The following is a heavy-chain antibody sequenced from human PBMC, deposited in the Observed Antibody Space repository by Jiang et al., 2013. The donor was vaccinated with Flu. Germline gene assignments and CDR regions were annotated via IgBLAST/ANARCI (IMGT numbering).Heavy chain of an antibody. J-gene: IGHJ6*02. V-gene: IGHV4-39*01. Sequence: SISSSSYYWGWIRQPPGRGWSGLGVSIIVGAPTTTRPSKSRVTISVDTSKNQFSLKLSSVTAADTAVYYCASHSSGWGRYYYYGMDVWGQGTTVTVSS. CDR2: SIIVGAP. CDR3: ASHSSGWGRYYYYGMDV. D-gene: IGHD6-19*01. CDR1: SISSSSYY.